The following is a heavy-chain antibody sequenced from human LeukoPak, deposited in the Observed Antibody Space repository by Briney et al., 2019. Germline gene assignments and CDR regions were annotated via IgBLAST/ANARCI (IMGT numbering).Heavy chain of an antibody. CDR3: ARSAVTTIDY. Sequence: SETLSLTCTVSGGSINSNSYCWGWIRQPPGKGLEWIASVCSSGKTYYNPSLESRVTISVDTSNNQFSLKLSSVTAADTAVYYCARSAVTTIDYWGQGTLVTVSS. J-gene: IGHJ4*02. D-gene: IGHD4-17*01. CDR1: GGSINSNSYC. V-gene: IGHV4-39*01. CDR2: VCSSGKT.